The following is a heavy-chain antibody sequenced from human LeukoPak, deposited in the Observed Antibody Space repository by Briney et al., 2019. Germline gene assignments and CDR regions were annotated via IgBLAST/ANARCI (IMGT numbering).Heavy chain of an antibody. D-gene: IGHD2-2*01. V-gene: IGHV1-2*04. CDR1: GYTFTGYY. Sequence: ASVKVSCKASGYTFTGYYMHWVRQAPGQGLEWMGWINPNSGGTNYAQKFQGWVTMTRDTSISTAYMELSRLRSDDTAVYYCARDYQLDSSNWFDPWGQGTLVTVSS. CDR3: ARDYQLDSSNWFDP. J-gene: IGHJ5*02. CDR2: INPNSGGT.